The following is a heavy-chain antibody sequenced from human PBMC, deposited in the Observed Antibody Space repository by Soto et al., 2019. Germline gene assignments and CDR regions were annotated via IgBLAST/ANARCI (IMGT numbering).Heavy chain of an antibody. CDR1: SGSVSSGSFY. J-gene: IGHJ4*02. V-gene: IGHV4-61*01. Sequence: SETLSLTCTVSSGSVSSGSFYWSWIRQPPGKGLEYIGYIYHSWTTNYSPSLRSRVTISVDTSKNQFSLKLSSVTAADTAVYYCARAWGGCNSRFVSYFDFWGQGALVTVSS. CDR2: IYHSWTT. CDR3: ARAWGGCNSRFVSYFDF. D-gene: IGHD3-16*01.